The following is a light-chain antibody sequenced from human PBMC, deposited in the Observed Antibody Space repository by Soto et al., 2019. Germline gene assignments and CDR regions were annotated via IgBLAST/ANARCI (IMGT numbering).Light chain of an antibody. CDR2: GAS. Sequence: EIVLTQSPGTLSLSPGERATLSCRASQSVSSSYLAWYQQKPGQAARLLIYGASSRATGIPDRFNGSGSGTDFTLNISRRGREDCAVYFCQQYGRAPPFLLGPGTKVDLQ. V-gene: IGKV3-20*01. CDR1: QSVSSSY. J-gene: IGKJ3*01. CDR3: QQYGRAPPFL.